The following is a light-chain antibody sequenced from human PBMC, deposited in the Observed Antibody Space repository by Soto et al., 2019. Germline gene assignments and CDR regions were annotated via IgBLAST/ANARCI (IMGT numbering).Light chain of an antibody. J-gene: IGLJ3*02. CDR1: SSDVGSYNL. CDR3: CSYAGSSTPNWV. CDR2: EGS. Sequence: QSALTQPASVSGSPGQSITISCTGTSSDVGSYNLVSWYQQHPGKAPKLMIYEGSKRPSGVSNRFSGSKSGNTASLTISGLQAEDEADYYCCSYAGSSTPNWVLGGGTKVTVL. V-gene: IGLV2-23*01.